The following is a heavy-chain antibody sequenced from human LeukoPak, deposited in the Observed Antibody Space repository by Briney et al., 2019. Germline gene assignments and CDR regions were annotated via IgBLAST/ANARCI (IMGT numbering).Heavy chain of an antibody. CDR2: ISGSAGST. Sequence: PGGSLRLSCAASGFMFSDYAMSWVRQAPGKGLEWVSGISGSAGSTYYADSVRGRFTISRDNSKNTLYLQMNSLRVKDTAVYYCANSRQLTYMDVWGKGTTVTVSS. CDR3: ANSRQLTYMDV. J-gene: IGHJ6*03. D-gene: IGHD3-9*01. V-gene: IGHV3-23*01. CDR1: GFMFSDYA.